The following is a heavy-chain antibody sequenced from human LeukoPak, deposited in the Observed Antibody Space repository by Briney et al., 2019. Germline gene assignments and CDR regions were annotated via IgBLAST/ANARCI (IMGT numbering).Heavy chain of an antibody. CDR1: GFTVSSNY. CDR3: AREPFYDSSGYHFDY. J-gene: IGHJ4*02. D-gene: IGHD3-22*01. CDR2: IYSGGST. Sequence: GGSLRLSCAASGFTVSSNYMSWVRQAPGKGLEWVSVIYSGGSTYYADSVKGRFTISRDNSKNTLYLQMNSLRAEDTAVYYCAREPFYDSSGYHFDYWGQGTLVTVSS. V-gene: IGHV3-66*01.